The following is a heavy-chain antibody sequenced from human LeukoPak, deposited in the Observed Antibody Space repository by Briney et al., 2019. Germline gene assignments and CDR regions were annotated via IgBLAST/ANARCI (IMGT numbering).Heavy chain of an antibody. D-gene: IGHD6-13*01. CDR2: MNPNSGNT. V-gene: IGHV1-8*02. Sequence: GASVKVSCKASGYTFSSYDINWVRQATGQGLEWMGWMNPNSGNTGYAQKLQGRVTMTRNTSISTAYMELSSLRSEDTAVYYCARLTGIAAANSIDYWGQGTLVTVSS. CDR3: ARLTGIAAANSIDY. CDR1: GYTFSSYD. J-gene: IGHJ4*02.